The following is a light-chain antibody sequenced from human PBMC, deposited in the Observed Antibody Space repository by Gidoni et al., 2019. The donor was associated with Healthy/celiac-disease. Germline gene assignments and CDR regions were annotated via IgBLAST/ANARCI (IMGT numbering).Light chain of an antibody. Sequence: IQITQSPSSLSASVGDRVTITCQASQDISNYLNWYQQKPGKAPKLLIYDASNLETGVPSRFSGSGSGTDFTLNISSLQTEDIAIYYCKQYDKLLFTFGTGTKVDIK. CDR3: KQYDKLLFT. V-gene: IGKV1-33*01. J-gene: IGKJ3*01. CDR1: QDISNY. CDR2: DAS.